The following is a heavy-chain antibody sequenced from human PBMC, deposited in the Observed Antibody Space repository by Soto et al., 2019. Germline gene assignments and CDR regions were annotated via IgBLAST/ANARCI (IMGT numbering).Heavy chain of an antibody. CDR1: GFTFSSYA. V-gene: IGHV3-30-3*01. J-gene: IGHJ4*02. CDR3: ARDPGRAYSSSSYFDY. Sequence: GGSLRLSCAASGFTFSSYAMHWVRQAPGKGLEWVAVISYDGSNKYYADSVKGRFTISRDNSKNTLYLQMNSLRAEDTAVYYCARDPGRAYSSSSYFDYWGQGTLVTVSS. CDR2: ISYDGSNK. D-gene: IGHD6-6*01.